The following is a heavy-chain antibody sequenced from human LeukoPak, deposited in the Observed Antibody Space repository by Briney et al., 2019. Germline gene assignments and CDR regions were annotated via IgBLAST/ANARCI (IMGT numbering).Heavy chain of an antibody. CDR1: GFTFSSYW. J-gene: IGHJ5*02. CDR3: ARGYSGYPNWFDP. V-gene: IGHV3-7*04. Sequence: GGSLRLSCADSGFTFSSYWRSWVRQAPGIGLEWVANIKRDGSEKYYLDSVKGRFTISRDNAENSVYLQMNSLRAEDTAVYYCARGYSGYPNWFDPWGQGTLVTVSS. CDR2: IKRDGSEK. D-gene: IGHD5-12*01.